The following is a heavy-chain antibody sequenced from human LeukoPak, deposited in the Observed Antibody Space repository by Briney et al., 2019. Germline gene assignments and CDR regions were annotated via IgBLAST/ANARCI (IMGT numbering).Heavy chain of an antibody. J-gene: IGHJ4*02. CDR3: TTDPDQQQWLVRNY. Sequence: GGSLRLSCAASGFTFSNAWMSWVRQAPGKGLEWVGRIKSKTDGGTTDYAAPVKGRFTISRDDSKNTLYLQMNSLKTEDTAVYYSTTDPDQQQWLVRNYWGQGTLVTVSS. CDR1: GFTFSNAW. D-gene: IGHD6-19*01. V-gene: IGHV3-15*01. CDR2: IKSKTDGGTT.